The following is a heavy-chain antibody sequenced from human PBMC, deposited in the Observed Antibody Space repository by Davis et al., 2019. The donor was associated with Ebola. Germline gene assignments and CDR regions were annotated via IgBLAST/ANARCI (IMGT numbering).Heavy chain of an antibody. CDR3: ARAGDLQGYNYGSDFDY. CDR1: GFTFSSYA. D-gene: IGHD5-18*01. J-gene: IGHJ4*02. CDR2: ISGSGGST. Sequence: GESLKISCAASGFTFSSYAMSWVRQAPGKGLEWVSAISGSGGSTYYADSVKGRFTISRDNSKNTLYLQMNSLRDEDTAVYYCARAGDLQGYNYGSDFDYWGQGTLVTVSS. V-gene: IGHV3-23*01.